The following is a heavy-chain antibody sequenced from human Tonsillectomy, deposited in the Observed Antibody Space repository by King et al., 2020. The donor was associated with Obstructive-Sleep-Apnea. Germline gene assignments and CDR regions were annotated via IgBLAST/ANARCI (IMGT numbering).Heavy chain of an antibody. J-gene: IGHJ6*02. CDR3: AKDIKLAATRYHYYGTAG. V-gene: IGHV3-43D*03. Sequence: VQLVESGGVVVQPGGSLRLSCAASGFTFDDYAMHWVRQAPGKGLEWVSLISWDGGCTYYADPVKGRVTISRHNSKNSLYLQMNSLRAEDTALFYCAKDIKLAATRYHYYGTAGAGQATTATLPS. D-gene: IGHD2-15*01. CDR1: GFTFDDYA. CDR2: ISWDGGCT.